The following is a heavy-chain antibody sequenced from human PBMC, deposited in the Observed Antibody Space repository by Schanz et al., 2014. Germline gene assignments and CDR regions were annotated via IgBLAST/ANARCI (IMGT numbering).Heavy chain of an antibody. CDR3: ARDQSAYTNSYDGRCFDY. CDR1: GYTFNNYT. J-gene: IGHJ4*02. CDR2: IIPSLGLA. Sequence: QVLQVQSGSELKKPGTSVKVSCKASGYTFNNYTYVMIWVRQAPGQGLEWMGWIIPSLGLAKYEQKFQDKVTITADTTTTTAYMELSGVRSEDTAVYYCARDQSAYTNSYDGRCFDYWGQGSLVTVSS. D-gene: IGHD6-6*01. V-gene: IGHV1-69*08.